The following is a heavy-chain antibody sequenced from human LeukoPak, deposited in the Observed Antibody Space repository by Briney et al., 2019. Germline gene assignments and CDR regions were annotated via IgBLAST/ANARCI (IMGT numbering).Heavy chain of an antibody. CDR1: GGSISSSNW. D-gene: IGHD3-16*01. V-gene: IGHV4-4*02. CDR2: IYHSGST. Sequence: SETLSLTCAVSGGSISSSNWWSWVRQPPGKGLEWIGEIYHSGSTNYNPSLKSRVTISVDTSKNQFSLKLSSVTAADTAVYYCARGGGTWPFGYWGQGTLVTVSS. CDR3: ARGGGTWPFGY. J-gene: IGHJ4*02.